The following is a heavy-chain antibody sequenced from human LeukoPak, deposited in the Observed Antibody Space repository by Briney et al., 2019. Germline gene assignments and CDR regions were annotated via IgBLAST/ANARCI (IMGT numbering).Heavy chain of an antibody. CDR3: AGESKSYDGSGFYHDS. D-gene: IGHD3-22*01. Sequence: SETLSLTCNVSGGSITNYFWGWIRQPAGKGLEWIGRIYTSGSTDYNPSLRSRVTMSVDTSKNQFSLKVWSVTAADTAVYYCAGESKSYDGSGFYHDSWGQGTLVTVSS. CDR2: IYTSGST. V-gene: IGHV4-4*07. CDR1: GGSITNYF. J-gene: IGHJ4*02.